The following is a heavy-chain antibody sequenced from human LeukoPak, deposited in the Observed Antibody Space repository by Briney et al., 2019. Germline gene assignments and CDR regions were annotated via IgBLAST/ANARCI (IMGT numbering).Heavy chain of an antibody. CDR3: ARSFFVVSPASPYDAFEV. J-gene: IGHJ3*01. Sequence: SETLSLTCSVSGGSISSYHWSWIRRTAGKGLEWIGRVQTSGRTTYSPSLKGRVTISVDTTKNQVSLKLTSVTAADTAVYYCARSFFVVSPASPYDAFEVWGQGTMVTVSS. D-gene: IGHD2-21*01. V-gene: IGHV4-4*07. CDR1: GGSISSYH. CDR2: VQTSGRT.